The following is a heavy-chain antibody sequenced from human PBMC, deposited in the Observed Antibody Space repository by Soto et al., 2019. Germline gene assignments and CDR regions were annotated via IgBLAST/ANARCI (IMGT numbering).Heavy chain of an antibody. J-gene: IGHJ4*02. CDR3: AKWNVGFAH. Sequence: ESGGGVVQPGRSLRLSCAASGFTFSSYGMHWVRQAPGKGLEWVAVISYDGSYKYYADSVKGRFTISRDNSKNTLYLQMNSLRSEDTAVYYCAKWNVGFAHWGQGTLVTVSS. CDR1: GFTFSSYG. CDR2: ISYDGSYK. D-gene: IGHD1-1*01. V-gene: IGHV3-30*18.